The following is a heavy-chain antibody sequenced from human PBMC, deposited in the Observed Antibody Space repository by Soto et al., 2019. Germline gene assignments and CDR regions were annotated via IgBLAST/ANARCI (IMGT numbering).Heavy chain of an antibody. V-gene: IGHV1-46*01. CDR3: ATSVNSAMAFDY. J-gene: IGHJ4*02. Sequence: SVEVSGKTAGYSVRHYYIHWVRQAPGQGLEWMGIINPNGGITTYAQKFRAGFSMTRDTSTSTVYLELSSLRSEDSAVYYCATSVNSAMAFDYWGQGTLVTVSS. D-gene: IGHD5-18*01. CDR1: GYSVRHYY. CDR2: INPNGGIT.